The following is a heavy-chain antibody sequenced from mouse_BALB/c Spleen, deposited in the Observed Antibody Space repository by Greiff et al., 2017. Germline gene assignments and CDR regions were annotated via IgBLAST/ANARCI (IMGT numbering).Heavy chain of an antibody. CDR1: GFTFSSYG. V-gene: IGHV5-6-3*01. J-gene: IGHJ2*01. CDR3: ARTGDYSSSLYFDY. D-gene: IGHD1-1*01. CDR2: INSNGGST. Sequence: EVQLVESGGGLVQPGGSLKLSCAASGFTFSSYGMSWVRQTPDKRLELVATINSNGGSTYYPDSVKGRFTISRDNATNTLYLQLSSLKSEDTAMYYCARTGDYSSSLYFDYGGQGTTLTVSS.